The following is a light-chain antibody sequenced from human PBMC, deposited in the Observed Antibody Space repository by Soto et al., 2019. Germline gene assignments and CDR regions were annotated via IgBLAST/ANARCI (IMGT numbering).Light chain of an antibody. V-gene: IGLV2-14*01. J-gene: IGLJ1*01. CDR2: DVS. CDR3: YSYTTSSTYV. Sequence: QSALTQPASVSGSPGQSITISCSGTSSDVGGYNYVSWYQQHPGKAPQVMIYDVSNRPSGVSNRFSGSKSGNTASLTISGLQAEDEADYYCYSYTTSSTYVFRTGTKLTVL. CDR1: SSDVGGYNY.